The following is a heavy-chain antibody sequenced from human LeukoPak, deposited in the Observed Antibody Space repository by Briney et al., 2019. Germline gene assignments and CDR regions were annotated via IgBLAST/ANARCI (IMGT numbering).Heavy chain of an antibody. J-gene: IGHJ6*03. CDR2: VSAYTGNT. D-gene: IGHD2/OR15-2a*01. Sequence: GASVKGSCKGSGYTFTIFGISWVRHAPGQGLEWIGLVSAYTGNTNYAQMLQGRVTMTTDTSTSTAYMELRSLISDDTAVYYCARGLIEGFYYYYYMDVWGKGTTVTVSS. CDR3: ARGLIEGFYYYYYMDV. V-gene: IGHV1-18*01. CDR1: GYTFTIFG.